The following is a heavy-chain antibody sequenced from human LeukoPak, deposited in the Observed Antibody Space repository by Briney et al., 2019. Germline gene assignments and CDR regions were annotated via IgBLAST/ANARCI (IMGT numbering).Heavy chain of an antibody. CDR1: GFTFSSYS. V-gene: IGHV3-21*01. CDR3: ARDRSPESWFDP. J-gene: IGHJ5*02. CDR2: ISSSSSYI. Sequence: GGSLRLSCAASGFTFSSYSVNWVRQAPGKGLEWVSSISSSSSYIYYADSVKGRFTISRDNAKNSLYLQMNSLRAEDTAVYYCARDRSPESWFDPWGQGTLVTVSS.